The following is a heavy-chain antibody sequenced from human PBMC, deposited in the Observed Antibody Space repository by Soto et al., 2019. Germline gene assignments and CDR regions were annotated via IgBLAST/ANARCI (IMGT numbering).Heavy chain of an antibody. CDR3: AKRGVDTFGFSY. Sequence: EVQLVESGGGLVQPGGSLRLSCAVSGFTFSSFWMHWFRQARGEGRVWVSRLNTDGSSKSYADSVKGRLTISRENAKNTLYLQMNRLRVEDTVMYYCAKRGVDTFGFSYWGQGTLVTVSS. V-gene: IGHV3-74*01. J-gene: IGHJ4*02. D-gene: IGHD3-10*01. CDR2: LNTDGSSK. CDR1: GFTFSSFW.